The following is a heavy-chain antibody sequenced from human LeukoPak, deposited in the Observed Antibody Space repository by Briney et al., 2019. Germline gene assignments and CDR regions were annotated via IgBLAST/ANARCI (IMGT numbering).Heavy chain of an antibody. D-gene: IGHD2-2*02. V-gene: IGHV4-34*01. Sequence: PSETLSLTCAVYGGSFSGYYWSWIRQPPGKGLEWIGEINHSGSTNYNPSLKSRVTISVDTSKNQFSLKLSSVTAADTAVYYCARRVSYCSSTSCYRGYMDVWGKGTTVTVSS. CDR2: INHSGST. CDR3: ARRVSYCSSTSCYRGYMDV. CDR1: GGSFSGYY. J-gene: IGHJ6*03.